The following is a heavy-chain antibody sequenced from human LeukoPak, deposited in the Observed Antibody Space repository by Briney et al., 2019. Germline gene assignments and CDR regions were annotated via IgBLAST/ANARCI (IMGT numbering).Heavy chain of an antibody. D-gene: IGHD3-3*01. Sequence: GGSLRLSCAASGFTFSSYGMHWVRQAPGKGLEWVAFIRYDGSNKYYADSVKGRFTISRDNSKNTLYLQMNSLRAEDTAVYYCAKDPHRFLEWSEAYFDYWGQGTLVTVSS. J-gene: IGHJ4*02. V-gene: IGHV3-30*02. CDR1: GFTFSSYG. CDR2: IRYDGSNK. CDR3: AKDPHRFLEWSEAYFDY.